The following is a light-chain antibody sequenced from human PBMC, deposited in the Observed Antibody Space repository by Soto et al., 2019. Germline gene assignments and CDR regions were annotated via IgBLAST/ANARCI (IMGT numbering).Light chain of an antibody. CDR3: SSYTTSNTRQIV. CDR2: DVS. CDR1: SSDVGGYNY. J-gene: IGLJ1*01. V-gene: IGLV2-14*03. Sequence: QSALTPPASGSGSPGQSITISCTGTSSDVGGYNYVSWYQHHPGKAPKLLIYDVSNRPSGISNRFSGSKSDNTASLTISGLQPEDEADYYCSSYTTSNTRQIVFGTGTKVTVL.